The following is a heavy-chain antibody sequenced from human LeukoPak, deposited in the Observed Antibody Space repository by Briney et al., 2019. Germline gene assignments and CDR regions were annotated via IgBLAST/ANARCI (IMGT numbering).Heavy chain of an antibody. CDR2: IRDKVHSYTT. Sequence: GGSLRLSCAASGFTFSDYFIDWVRQAPGKGLEWVGRIRDKVHSYTTEYAASVKGRFTISRDDSKDSLFLQMDSLQIEDTAVYYCTRRSSTWYNDYWGQGTLVTVSS. CDR1: GFTFSDYF. CDR3: TRRSSTWYNDY. D-gene: IGHD6-13*01. V-gene: IGHV3-72*01. J-gene: IGHJ4*02.